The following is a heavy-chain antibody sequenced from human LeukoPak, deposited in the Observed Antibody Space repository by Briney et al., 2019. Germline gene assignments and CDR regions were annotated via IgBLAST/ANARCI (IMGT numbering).Heavy chain of an antibody. J-gene: IGHJ5*01. V-gene: IGHV3-23*01. CDR2: ISASGGTT. CDR1: GFTFNNYA. CDR3: AKQPREYRRSTNCPNWFDS. D-gene: IGHD2-2*01. Sequence: GGSLRLSCAASGFTFNNYAMSWVRQAPGKGLEWVSAISASGGTTYYADSVKGRFTISRDYSENTLFLQMNSLRAEDTAVYYCAKQPREYRRSTNCPNWFDSWRQGTLVTVSS.